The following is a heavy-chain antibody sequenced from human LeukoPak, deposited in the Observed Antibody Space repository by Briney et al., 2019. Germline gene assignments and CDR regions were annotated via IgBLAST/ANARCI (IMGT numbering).Heavy chain of an antibody. CDR3: ARSQDYYGSGSYQTDLNYYYYYMDV. CDR2: IYYSGST. V-gene: IGHV4-61*05. D-gene: IGHD3-10*01. J-gene: IGHJ6*03. CDR1: GGSISSSSYY. Sequence: KPSETLSLTCTVSGGSISSSSYYWGWIRQPPGKGLEGIGYIYYSGSTNYNPSRQSRVTISVDTSKNQFSLKLSSVTAADTAVYYCARSQDYYGSGSYQTDLNYYYYYMDVWGKGTTVTISS.